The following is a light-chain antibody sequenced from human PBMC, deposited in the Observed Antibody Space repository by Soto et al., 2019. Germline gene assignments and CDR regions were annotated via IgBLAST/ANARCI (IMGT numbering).Light chain of an antibody. V-gene: IGKV1-5*01. Sequence: DIQMTQSPSTLSASVGDRVTITCRASQSISSWLAWYQQKPGKAPKLLIYDASSLASGVPSRFSGSGSGTEFHLTISSLQPDDFATYYCQQYNSYSVTFGQGTKLEIK. CDR3: QQYNSYSVT. CDR1: QSISSW. CDR2: DAS. J-gene: IGKJ2*01.